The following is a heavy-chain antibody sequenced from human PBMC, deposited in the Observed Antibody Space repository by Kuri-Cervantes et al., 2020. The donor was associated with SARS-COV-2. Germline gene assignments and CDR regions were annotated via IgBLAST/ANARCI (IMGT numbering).Heavy chain of an antibody. CDR1: GYTFTSYD. D-gene: IGHD2-15*01. CDR2: MNPKSGNT. CDR3: ARGPYCSGGSCYIWDYYYCYMDV. J-gene: IGHJ6*03. V-gene: IGHV1-8*01. Sequence: ASVKVSCKTSGYTFTSYDINWVRQAPGQGLEWMAWMNPKSGNTDYAQEFQGRVTMTMNTSISTAYMELSSLTSEDTAVYYCARGPYCSGGSCYIWDYYYCYMDVWGKGTTVTVSS.